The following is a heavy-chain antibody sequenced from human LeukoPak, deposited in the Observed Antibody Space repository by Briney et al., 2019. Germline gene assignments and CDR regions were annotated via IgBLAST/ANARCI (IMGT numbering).Heavy chain of an antibody. V-gene: IGHV3-74*01. CDR1: GFSLSNYW. CDR2: VPNDGTST. CDR3: ATSGIGHYYFDF. D-gene: IGHD3-3*01. J-gene: IGHJ4*02. Sequence: GGSLRLSCAASGFSLSNYWMHWFRQVPGKGLMWVPRVPNDGTSTGYADSVKGRFTISRDDATNTLFLQMNSLRVEDTAVYYCATSGIGHYYFDFWGQGALVTVSS.